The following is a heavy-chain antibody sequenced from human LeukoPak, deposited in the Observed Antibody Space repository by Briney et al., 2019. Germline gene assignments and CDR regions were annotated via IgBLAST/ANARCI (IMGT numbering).Heavy chain of an antibody. CDR1: GYTFTKYH. CDR3: ARAWGEDIAARPYYFDY. J-gene: IGHJ4*02. V-gene: IGHV1-18*01. D-gene: IGHD6-6*01. Sequence: ASVKVSCKASGYTFTKYHISWVRQAPGQGLEWMGWISTYNGNTNYAPKFQGRVAMTTDTSTSTAYMELRSLRSDDTAVYYCARAWGEDIAARPYYFDYWGQGTLVTVS. CDR2: ISTYNGNT.